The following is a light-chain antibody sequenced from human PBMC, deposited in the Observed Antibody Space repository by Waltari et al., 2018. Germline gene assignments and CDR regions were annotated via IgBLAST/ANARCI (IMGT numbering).Light chain of an antibody. CDR2: AVS. CDR1: SNDVGGYNS. Sequence: QSALTQPASVSGSPGQSVTIFCAGTSNDVGGYNSVSWYQEHPGQAPRVIIYAVSERPSGVSDRFSGSKSGNTASLTISGLQAEDEADYYCSSQSSNDVVLFGGGTKLTVL. V-gene: IGLV2-14*01. CDR3: SSQSSNDVVL. J-gene: IGLJ2*01.